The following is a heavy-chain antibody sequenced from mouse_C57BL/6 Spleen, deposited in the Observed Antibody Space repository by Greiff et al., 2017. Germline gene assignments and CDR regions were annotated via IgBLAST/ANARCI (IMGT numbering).Heavy chain of an antibody. CDR1: GYTFTDYN. CDR3: ARSPYYYGSSPPYAMDY. J-gene: IGHJ4*01. Sequence: EVQLQQSGPELVKPGASVKIPCKASGYTFTDYNMDWVKQSHGQSLEWIGDINPNNGGTIYNQKFKGKATLTVDKSSSTAYMELRSLTSEDTAVYYCARSPYYYGSSPPYAMDYWGQGTSVTGSS. CDR2: INPNNGGT. D-gene: IGHD1-1*01. V-gene: IGHV1-18*01.